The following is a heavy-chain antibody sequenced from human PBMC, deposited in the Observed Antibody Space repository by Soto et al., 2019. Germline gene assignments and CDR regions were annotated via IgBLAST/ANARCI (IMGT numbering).Heavy chain of an antibody. CDR1: GFTFTHYA. J-gene: IGHJ6*02. V-gene: IGHV3-30-3*01. CDR2: ISFDGDKK. D-gene: IGHD5-12*01. Sequence: QAQLVESGGGVVQPGGSLRLSCAASGFTFTHYAFHWVRQAPGKGLEWLAVISFDGDKKYYADSVIGRFIISRDNFKSTLYLQMNSLRGEDADLYFCGREDDYNYRYFNYGVDVWGQGTTVTVS. CDR3: GREDDYNYRYFNYGVDV.